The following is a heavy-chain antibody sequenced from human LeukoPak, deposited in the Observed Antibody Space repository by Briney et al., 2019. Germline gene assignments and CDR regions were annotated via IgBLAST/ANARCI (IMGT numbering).Heavy chain of an antibody. V-gene: IGHV3-11*01. CDR1: GFTFNDYY. J-gene: IGHJ5*02. CDR2: INIGGTNT. CDR3: ATDGAGFDT. Sequence: KPGGSLRLSCAASGFTFNDYYMSWIRQAPGKGLEWLSYINIGGTNTHYADSVKGRFTISRDNAKKPLYLEMNNLRAEDTAVYYCATDGAGFDTWGQGVLVTVSS.